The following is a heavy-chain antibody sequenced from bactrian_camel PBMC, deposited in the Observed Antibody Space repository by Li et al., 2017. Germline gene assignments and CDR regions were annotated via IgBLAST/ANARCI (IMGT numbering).Heavy chain of an antibody. CDR3: VKPNPDARGGFDH. J-gene: IGHJ4*01. Sequence: LVESGGGLVQPGGSLRLSCAASGFTFSSYAMGWVRQAPGKGLEWVSTISSGGSNTYYTDSLKGRFTISRDNAKNTVYLQMNSLKPEDTAVYYCVKPNPDARGGFDHWGQGTQVTVS. CDR1: GFTFSSYA. D-gene: IGHD1*01. V-gene: IGHV3S40*01. CDR2: ISSGGSNT.